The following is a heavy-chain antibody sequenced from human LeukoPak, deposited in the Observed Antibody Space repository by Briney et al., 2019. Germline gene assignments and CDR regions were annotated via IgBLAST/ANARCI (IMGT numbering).Heavy chain of an antibody. J-gene: IGHJ6*02. Sequence: SVKVSCKASGFTFTSSAVQWVRQARGQRLEWIGWIVVGSGNTNYAQKFQERVTITRDMSTSTAYMELSSLRSEDTAVYYCAAGRAGVYYYYYGMDVWGQGTTVTVSS. CDR2: IVVGSGNT. D-gene: IGHD6-19*01. V-gene: IGHV1-58*01. CDR1: GFTFTSSA. CDR3: AAGRAGVYYYYYGMDV.